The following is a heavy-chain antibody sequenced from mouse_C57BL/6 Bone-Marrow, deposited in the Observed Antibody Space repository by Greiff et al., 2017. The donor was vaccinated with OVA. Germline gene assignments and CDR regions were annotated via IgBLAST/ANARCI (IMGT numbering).Heavy chain of an antibody. CDR3: GSPIYYGNYVEFDY. V-gene: IGHV10-1*01. J-gene: IGHJ2*01. D-gene: IGHD2-1*01. Sequence: EVHLVESGGGLVQPKGSLKLSCAASGFSFNTYAMNWVRQAPGKGLEWVARIRSNSNNYATYYADSVKDRFTISSDDSESMLYLQMNNLKTEDTAVYYCGSPIYYGNYVEFDYWGQGTTLTVSS. CDR2: IRSNSNNYAT. CDR1: GFSFNTYA.